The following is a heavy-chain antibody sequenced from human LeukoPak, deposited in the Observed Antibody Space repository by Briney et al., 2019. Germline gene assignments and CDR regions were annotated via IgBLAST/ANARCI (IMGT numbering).Heavy chain of an antibody. CDR2: IYYSGST. Sequence: PSETLSLTCTVSGGSISSYYWSWIRQPPGKGLEWIGYIYYSGSTNYNPSLKSRVTISVDTSKNQFSLKLTSVTAADTALYYCARGAAGNFDYWGQGTLVTVSS. CDR1: GGSISSYY. V-gene: IGHV4-59*01. D-gene: IGHD3-10*01. J-gene: IGHJ4*02. CDR3: ARGAAGNFDY.